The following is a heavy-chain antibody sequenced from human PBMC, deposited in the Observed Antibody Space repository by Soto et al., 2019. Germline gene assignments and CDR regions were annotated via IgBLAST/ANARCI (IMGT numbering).Heavy chain of an antibody. CDR3: ARSSIKPQVFMHPFDS. CDR2: VYYRGSS. J-gene: IGHJ4*02. V-gene: IGHV4-39*01. CDR1: GGSIARTSYY. D-gene: IGHD3-3*01. Sequence: SETLSLTCAVSGGSIARTSYYWGWIRQPQGKGLEWIGSVYYRGSSYYNPSLQSRVTISVDTSKSQLSLELTSVTAADTAVYYCARSSIKPQVFMHPFDSWSQGTLVTVSS.